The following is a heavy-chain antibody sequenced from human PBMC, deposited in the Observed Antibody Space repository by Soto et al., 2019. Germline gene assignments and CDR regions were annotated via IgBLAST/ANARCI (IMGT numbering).Heavy chain of an antibody. V-gene: IGHV3-23*01. D-gene: IGHD3-10*01. J-gene: IGHJ4*02. CDR2: ISGSGGST. CDR3: ANARYGSGSYLDY. Sequence: EVQLLESGGGLVQPGGSLRLSCAASGFTFSSYAMSWVRQAPGKGLEWVSAISGSGGSTYYADSVKGRFTISRDNSKNTLYLQMNSLRAEDTAVYYCANARYGSGSYLDYWGQGTLVTVSS. CDR1: GFTFSSYA.